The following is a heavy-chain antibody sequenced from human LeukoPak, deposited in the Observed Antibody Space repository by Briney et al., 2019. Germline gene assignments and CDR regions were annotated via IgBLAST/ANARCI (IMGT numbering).Heavy chain of an antibody. V-gene: IGHV3-53*01. CDR2: IFGDTMT. J-gene: IGHJ3*02. Sequence: PGGSLRLSCAASGFTFSNYWMSWVRQTPGKGLEWVSIIFGDTMTYYADSVKGRFSISRDNSKNMVYLQMNSLRAEDTAVYYCARAAGSGNYYDAFDIWGQGTVVTVSP. CDR1: GFTFSNYW. D-gene: IGHD3-10*01. CDR3: ARAAGSGNYYDAFDI.